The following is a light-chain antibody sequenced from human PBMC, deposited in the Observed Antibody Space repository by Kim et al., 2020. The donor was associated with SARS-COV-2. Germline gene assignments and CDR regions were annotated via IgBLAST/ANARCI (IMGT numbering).Light chain of an antibody. CDR1: QSVDSDY. V-gene: IGKV3-20*01. J-gene: IGKJ2*01. CDR3: QHYGSSPYT. CDR2: GTS. Sequence: EIVLTQSPGTLSLSPGERATLSCRASQSVDSDYLAWYQQKPGQAPRLLIYGTSGRATGIPDRFSGSGSETDFTLTIGRLEPEDFAVYYCQHYGSSPYTFGQGTKLEI.